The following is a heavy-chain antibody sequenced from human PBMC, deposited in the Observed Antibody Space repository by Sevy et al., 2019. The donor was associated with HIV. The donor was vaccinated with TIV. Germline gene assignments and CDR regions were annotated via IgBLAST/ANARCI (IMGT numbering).Heavy chain of an antibody. Sequence: GGSLRLSFAASGFTVGSNYMSWVRQAPGKGLEWVSVIYNDGSAYYADSVKGRFTISRDNSKNTLYIQMNSLRAEDTAVYYCARGIQLWYPDYWGQGTLVTVSS. CDR3: ARGIQLWYPDY. D-gene: IGHD5-18*01. J-gene: IGHJ4*02. CDR1: GFTVGSNY. CDR2: IYNDGSA. V-gene: IGHV3-53*01.